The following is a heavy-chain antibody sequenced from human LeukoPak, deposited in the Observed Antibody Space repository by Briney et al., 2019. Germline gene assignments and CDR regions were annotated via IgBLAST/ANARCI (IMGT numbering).Heavy chain of an antibody. CDR1: GFTFSSYA. Sequence: GGSLRLSCAASGFTFSSYAMSWVRQAPGKGLEWVSAISGSGGSTYYADSVKGRFTISRDNAKNSLYLQMNSLRAEDTAVYYCARAGREYCSSTSCPPDYWGQGTLVTVSS. CDR3: ARAGREYCSSTSCPPDY. J-gene: IGHJ4*02. V-gene: IGHV3-23*01. CDR2: ISGSGGST. D-gene: IGHD2-2*01.